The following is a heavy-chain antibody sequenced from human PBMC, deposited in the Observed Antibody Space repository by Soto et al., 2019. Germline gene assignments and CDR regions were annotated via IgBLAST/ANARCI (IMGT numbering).Heavy chain of an antibody. CDR1: GGTFSSYA. Sequence: SLKVSCKASGGTFSSYAISWVRQAPGQGLEWMGGIIPIFGTANYAQKFQGRVTITADESTSTAYMELSSLRSEDTAVYYCARDVSGITGTTPGRGMDVWGQGTTVTVSS. V-gene: IGHV1-69*13. D-gene: IGHD1-7*01. J-gene: IGHJ6*02. CDR3: ARDVSGITGTTPGRGMDV. CDR2: IIPIFGTA.